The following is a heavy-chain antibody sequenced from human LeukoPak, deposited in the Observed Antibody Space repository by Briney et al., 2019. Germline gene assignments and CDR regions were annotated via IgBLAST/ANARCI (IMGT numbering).Heavy chain of an antibody. Sequence: SETLSLTCTVSGGSISSYYWSWIRQPPGKGLEWIGYIYYSGSTNYNPSLKSRVTISVDTSKNQFSLKLSSVTAADTAVYYCARVGVGGYGSGVVWFDPWGQGTLVTVSS. CDR2: IYYSGST. D-gene: IGHD3-10*01. CDR3: ARVGVGGYGSGVVWFDP. CDR1: GGSISSYY. J-gene: IGHJ5*02. V-gene: IGHV4-59*01.